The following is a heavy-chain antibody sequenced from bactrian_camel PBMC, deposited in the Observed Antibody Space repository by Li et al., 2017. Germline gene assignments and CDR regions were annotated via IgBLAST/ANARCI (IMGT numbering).Heavy chain of an antibody. CDR3: AAEADRQFRLPCYLTADFGY. CDR2: ITSGGGVSL. V-gene: IGHV3S40*01. J-gene: IGHJ6*01. D-gene: IGHD3*01. CDR1: GFTFGNYG. Sequence: DVQLVESGGGLVQPGGSLTISCAASGFTFGNYGMIWVRQAPGKGLEWVSGITSGGGVSLYYADSVKGRFTISRDNAKNTVYLQMNSLKPDDTAMYYCAAEADRQFRLPCYLTADFGYWGQGTQVTVS.